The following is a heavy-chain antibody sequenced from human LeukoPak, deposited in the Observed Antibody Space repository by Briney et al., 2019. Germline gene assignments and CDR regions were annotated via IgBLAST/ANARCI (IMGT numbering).Heavy chain of an antibody. CDR2: ISAYNGNT. CDR3: ARDPDIAARPWYYYYMDV. Sequence: ASVKVSCKASGYTFTSYGISWVRQAPGQGLEWVGWISAYNGNTNYAQKLQGRVTMTTDTSTSTAYMELRSLRSDDTAVYYCARDPDIAARPWYYYYMDVWGKGTTVTVSS. CDR1: GYTFTSYG. V-gene: IGHV1-18*01. D-gene: IGHD6-6*01. J-gene: IGHJ6*03.